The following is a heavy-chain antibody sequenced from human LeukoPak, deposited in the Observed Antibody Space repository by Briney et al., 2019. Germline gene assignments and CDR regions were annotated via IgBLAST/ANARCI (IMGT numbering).Heavy chain of an antibody. CDR1: GYTFTSYY. D-gene: IGHD3-9*01. Sequence: GASVKVSCKASGYTFTSYYMHWVRQAPRQGLEWMGIINPSGGSTSYAQKFQGRVTMTRDTSTSTVYMELSSLRSEDTAVYYCARVGQLTGHYDYWGQGTLVTVSS. J-gene: IGHJ4*02. CDR2: INPSGGST. V-gene: IGHV1-46*01. CDR3: ARVGQLTGHYDY.